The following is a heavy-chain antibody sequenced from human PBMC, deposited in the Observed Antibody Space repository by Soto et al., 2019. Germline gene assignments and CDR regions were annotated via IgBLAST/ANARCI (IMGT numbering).Heavy chain of an antibody. D-gene: IGHD4-17*01. CDR1: GGTFSSYA. CDR2: IIPIFGTA. Sequence: QVQLVQSGAEVKKPGSSVKVSCKASGGTFSSYAISWERQAPGQGLEWMGGIIPIFGTANYAQKFQGRVTITADESTSTAYMELSSLRSEDTAVYYCALRELGDYGDYYYYGMDVWGQGTTVTVSS. CDR3: ALRELGDYGDYYYYGMDV. V-gene: IGHV1-69*01. J-gene: IGHJ6*02.